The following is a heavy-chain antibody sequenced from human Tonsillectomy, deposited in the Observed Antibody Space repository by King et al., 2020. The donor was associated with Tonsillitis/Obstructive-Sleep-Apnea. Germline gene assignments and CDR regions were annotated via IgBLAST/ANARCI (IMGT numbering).Heavy chain of an antibody. J-gene: IGHJ6*03. CDR2: IFYSGST. CDR1: GGSISSSSYY. CDR3: AKLHYYCYMDV. Sequence: LQLQESGPGLLKPSETLSLTCTVSGGSISSSSYYWGWIRQPPGKGLEWIGCIFYSGSTYHNPSLMSRVTIYVDRSKNQFSLKLSSVTAADTAVYYCAKLHYYCYMDVWGNGTTVTVSS. V-gene: IGHV4-39*01.